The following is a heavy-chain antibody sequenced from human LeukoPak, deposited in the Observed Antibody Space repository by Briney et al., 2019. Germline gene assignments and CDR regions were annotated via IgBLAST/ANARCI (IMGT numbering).Heavy chain of an antibody. Sequence: GGSLRLSCAASGFTFSSYAMSWVRQAPGKGLEWVSAISGSGGSTYYADSVKGRFTISRDNSKNTLYLQMNSLRAEDTAVYYCANSYCSSTSCPPAVWGKGTTVTVSS. D-gene: IGHD2-2*01. V-gene: IGHV3-23*01. CDR1: GFTFSSYA. CDR2: ISGSGGST. J-gene: IGHJ6*04. CDR3: ANSYCSSTSCPPAV.